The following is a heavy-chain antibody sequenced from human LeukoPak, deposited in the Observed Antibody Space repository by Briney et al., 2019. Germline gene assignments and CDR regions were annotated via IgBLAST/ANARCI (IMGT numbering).Heavy chain of an antibody. CDR3: AKAGSISWYDY. V-gene: IGHV3-23*01. D-gene: IGHD6-13*01. CDR2: ISGSGGST. J-gene: IGHJ4*02. CDR1: GFTFSSYA. Sequence: GGSLRLSCAASGFTFSSYAMSWVRQAPGKGLEWVSGISGSGGSTVYADSVKGRFTISRDNFKNTVFLQMNSLRAEDSAVYFCAKAGSISWYDYWGQGTLVTVSS.